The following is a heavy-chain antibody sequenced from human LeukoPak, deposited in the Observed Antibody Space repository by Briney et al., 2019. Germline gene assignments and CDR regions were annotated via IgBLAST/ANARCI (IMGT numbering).Heavy chain of an antibody. CDR2: FDPEDGET. V-gene: IGHV1-24*01. Sequence: ASVKVSCKASGYTLTELSMHWVRQAPGKGLEWMGGFDPEDGETIYAQKFQGRVTMTEDTSTDTAYMELSSLRSEDTAVYYCATAAYSSGWYVAFDIWGQGTMVTVSS. J-gene: IGHJ3*02. D-gene: IGHD6-19*01. CDR1: GYTLTELS. CDR3: ATAAYSSGWYVAFDI.